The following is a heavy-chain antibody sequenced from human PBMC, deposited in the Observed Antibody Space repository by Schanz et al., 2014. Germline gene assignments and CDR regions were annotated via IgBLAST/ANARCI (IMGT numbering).Heavy chain of an antibody. CDR1: GFTLSNYA. CDR3: ARPALWFGDNCFDP. J-gene: IGHJ5*02. V-gene: IGHV3-48*01. CDR2: ISSSSSTR. D-gene: IGHD3-10*01. Sequence: EVQLVESGGGLAQPGGSLRLSCAASGFTLSNYAMSWVRQAPGKGLEWVSYISSSSSTRYYADSVKGRFTISRDNAKNTLYLQMNSLRAEDTAVYYCARPALWFGDNCFDPWGQGTLVTVSS.